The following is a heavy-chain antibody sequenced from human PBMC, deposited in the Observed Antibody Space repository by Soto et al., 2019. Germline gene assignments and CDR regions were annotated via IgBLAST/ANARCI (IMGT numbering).Heavy chain of an antibody. CDR3: ARESEDLASNFDY. J-gene: IGHJ4*02. Sequence: PGGSLRLSCAASGFTFTRYSMNWVRQAPGKGLEWVSSISSTTNYIYYADSMKGRFTVSRDNAKNSVYLEMNSLSAEDTAVYYCARESEDLASNFDYWGQGTLVTVSS. CDR2: ISSTTNYI. CDR1: GFTFTRYS. V-gene: IGHV3-21*01.